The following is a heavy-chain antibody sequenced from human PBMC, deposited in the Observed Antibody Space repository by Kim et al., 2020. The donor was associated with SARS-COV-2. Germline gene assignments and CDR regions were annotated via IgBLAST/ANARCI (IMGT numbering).Heavy chain of an antibody. Sequence: SETLSLTCTVSGGSISSSSYYWGWIRQPPGKGLEWIGTIHYSGSTYYNPSLKSRVTISVDTSKNQLSLKLSSVTAADTAVYYCARLMGSRPLVAFDLWGQGTMVTVSS. CDR2: IHYSGST. V-gene: IGHV4-39*01. CDR1: GGSISSSSYY. CDR3: ARLMGSRPLVAFDL. D-gene: IGHD3-10*01. J-gene: IGHJ3*01.